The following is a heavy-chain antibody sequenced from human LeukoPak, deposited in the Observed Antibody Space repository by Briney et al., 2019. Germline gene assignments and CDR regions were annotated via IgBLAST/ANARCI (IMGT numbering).Heavy chain of an antibody. CDR3: AREMATIFRYFDY. CDR2: ISSSSSYI. Sequence: GGSLRLSCAASGFIFSSYSMNWVRQAPGKGLEWVSSISSSSSYIYYADSVKGRFTISRDNAKNSLYLQMNSLRAEDTAVYYCAREMATIFRYFDYWGQGTLVTVSS. V-gene: IGHV3-21*01. J-gene: IGHJ4*02. D-gene: IGHD5-24*01. CDR1: GFIFSSYS.